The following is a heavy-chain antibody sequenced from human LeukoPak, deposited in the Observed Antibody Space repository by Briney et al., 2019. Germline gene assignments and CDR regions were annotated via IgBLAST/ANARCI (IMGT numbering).Heavy chain of an antibody. CDR3: ARDLVAAAAPDY. J-gene: IGHJ4*02. D-gene: IGHD6-13*01. CDR2: ISYDGSNK. CDR1: GFTFSSYA. Sequence: GRSLRLSCAAPGFTFSSYAMHWVRQAPGKGLEWVAVISYDGSNKYYADSVKGRFTISRDNSKNTLYLQMNSLRAEDTAVYYCARDLVAAAAPDYWGQGTLVTVSS. V-gene: IGHV3-30-3*01.